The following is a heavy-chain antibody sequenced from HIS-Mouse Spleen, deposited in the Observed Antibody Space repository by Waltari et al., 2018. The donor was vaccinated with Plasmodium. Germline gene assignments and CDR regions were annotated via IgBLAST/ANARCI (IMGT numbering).Heavy chain of an antibody. V-gene: IGHV3-30*18. CDR3: AKEVLGYYDFWSRPDY. CDR2: ISYDGSNK. J-gene: IGHJ4*02. D-gene: IGHD3-3*01. Sequence: QVQLVESGGGVVQPGRSLRLSCAASGFTFSSYGMHWVRQAPGEGLEWVAVISYDGSNKYYADSVKGRFTISRDNSKNTLYLQMNSLRAEDTAVYYCAKEVLGYYDFWSRPDYWGQGTLVTVSS. CDR1: GFTFSSYG.